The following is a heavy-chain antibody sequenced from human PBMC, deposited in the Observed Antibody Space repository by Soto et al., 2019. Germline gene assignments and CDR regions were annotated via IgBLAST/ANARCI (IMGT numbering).Heavy chain of an antibody. D-gene: IGHD4-17*01. CDR2: ISGSGGST. V-gene: IGHV3-23*01. Sequence: EVQLLESGGGLVQPGGSLRLSCAPSGFTFSSYAMSWVRQAPGKGLEWVSGISGSGGSTYYADSVKGRFTISRDNSKNTLYLQMNSLRAEDTAVYYCAKAYDYGDSGYWYFDLWGRGTLVTVSS. CDR3: AKAYDYGDSGYWYFDL. J-gene: IGHJ2*01. CDR1: GFTFSSYA.